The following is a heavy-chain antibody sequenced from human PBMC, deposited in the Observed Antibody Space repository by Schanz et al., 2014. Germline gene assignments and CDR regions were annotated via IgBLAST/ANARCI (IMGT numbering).Heavy chain of an antibody. V-gene: IGHV1-18*04. Sequence: QVQLVQSGAEVKKPGDSVTVSCKVSGFIFTGYFIHWIRQAPGQGLEWMGWINTYNGDTAYAQNMQGRVSMTTETAASTAYMELSSLTSDDTAVYFCARDVGRPGHFWYFDLWGRGTLVTVSS. D-gene: IGHD1-1*01. CDR2: INTYNGDT. CDR1: GFIFTGYF. CDR3: ARDVGRPGHFWYFDL. J-gene: IGHJ2*01.